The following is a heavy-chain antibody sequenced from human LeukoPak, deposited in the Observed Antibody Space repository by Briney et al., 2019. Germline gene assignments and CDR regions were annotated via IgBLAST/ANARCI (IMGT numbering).Heavy chain of an antibody. CDR1: GFTFSSYA. Sequence: GGSLRLSCAASGFTFSSYAMHWVRQAPGKGLEWVAFIRYDGSNKYYADSVKGRFTISRDNSKNTLYLQMNSLRAEDTAVYYCAKYWGAYGDYRGRYMDVWGKGTTVTVSS. D-gene: IGHD4-17*01. CDR3: AKYWGAYGDYRGRYMDV. J-gene: IGHJ6*03. V-gene: IGHV3-30*02. CDR2: IRYDGSNK.